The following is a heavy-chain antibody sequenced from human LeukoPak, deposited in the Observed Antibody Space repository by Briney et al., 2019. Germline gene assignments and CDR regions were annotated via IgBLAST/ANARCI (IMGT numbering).Heavy chain of an antibody. CDR1: GFTFSSYA. CDR2: ISYDGSNK. Sequence: GRSLRLSCAASGFTFSSYAMHWVRQAPGKGLEWVAVISYDGSNKYYADSVKGRFTISRDNSKNTLYLQMNSLRAEDTAVYYCASPSSSFAFVYWGQGTLVTVSS. J-gene: IGHJ4*02. D-gene: IGHD6-6*01. V-gene: IGHV3-30-3*01. CDR3: ASPSSSFAFVY.